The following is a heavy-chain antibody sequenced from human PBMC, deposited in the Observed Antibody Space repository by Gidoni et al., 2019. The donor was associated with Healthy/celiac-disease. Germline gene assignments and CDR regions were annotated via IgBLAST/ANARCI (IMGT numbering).Heavy chain of an antibody. V-gene: IGHV1-2*02. D-gene: IGHD4-4*01. CDR3: ARDPLRITTKHTVTSKTGSRGMDV. CDR2: INPNSGGT. Sequence: QVQLVQSGAEVKKPGASVKVSCKASGYTFTGYYMHWVRPAPGQGLEWMGWINPNSGGTNYAQKFQGRVTMTRDTSISTAYMELSRLRSDDTAVYYCARDPLRITTKHTVTSKTGSRGMDVWGQGTTVTVSS. J-gene: IGHJ6*02. CDR1: GYTFTGYY.